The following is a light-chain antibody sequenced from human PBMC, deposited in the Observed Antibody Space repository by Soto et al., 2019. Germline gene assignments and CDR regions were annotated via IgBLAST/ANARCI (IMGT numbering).Light chain of an antibody. V-gene: IGLV2-14*01. CDR2: DVS. CDR1: SSDVGGYNY. J-gene: IGLJ1*01. CDR3: SSSTSSSTLLYV. Sequence: QSALTQPASVSGSPGQSITISCTGTSSDVGGYNYVSWYQQHPGKAPKLMIYDVSNRPSGVSNRFSGSKSGNTASLTISGLQAEDEADYYCSSSTSSSTLLYVFGPGTKVTVL.